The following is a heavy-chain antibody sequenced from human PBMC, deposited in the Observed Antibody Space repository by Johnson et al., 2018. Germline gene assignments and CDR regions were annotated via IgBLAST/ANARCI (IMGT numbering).Heavy chain of an antibody. Sequence: QVQLVQSGGGVVQPGRSLRLSCAASGFTFSSYAMHWVRQAPGKGLEWVAVISYDGSNKYYADSVKGRFTIPRDNPKNTMYLQMNSLRAEDTAGSYCGRGMVPPSGSYYERRPGDAFDIWGQGTMVTVSS. D-gene: IGHD1-26*01. CDR2: ISYDGSNK. CDR3: GRGMVPPSGSYYERRPGDAFDI. V-gene: IGHV3-30-3*01. CDR1: GFTFSSYA. J-gene: IGHJ3*02.